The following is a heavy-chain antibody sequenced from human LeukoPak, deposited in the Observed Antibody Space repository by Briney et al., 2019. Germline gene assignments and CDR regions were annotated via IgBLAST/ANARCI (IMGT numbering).Heavy chain of an antibody. CDR2: IKQDGSEI. V-gene: IGHV3-7*01. CDR3: VRGSGWLPAY. CDR1: GFTLSSHW. Sequence: GGSLRPSCAASGFTLSSHWMSWVRQAPGKGLEWVAIIKQDGSEIHYVDSVKGRFTISRDNAKNSLYLQMTSLTGDDTTVYYCVRGSGWLPAYWGQGTLVTVSS. J-gene: IGHJ4*02. D-gene: IGHD5-24*01.